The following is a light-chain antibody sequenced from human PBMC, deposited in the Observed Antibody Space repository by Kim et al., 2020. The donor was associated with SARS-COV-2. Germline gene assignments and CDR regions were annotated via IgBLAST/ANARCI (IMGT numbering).Light chain of an antibody. Sequence: QRVAISCAGSSSKIGAGVGVHWYQHLPETPPKPLFFRDTTRPSGVPDRFSGSKSGTSASLAITGLQAEDEADYWCQSFDSRLGGVLFGGGTKVTVL. CDR3: QSFDSRLGGVL. V-gene: IGLV1-40*01. CDR1: SSKIGAGVG. CDR2: RDT. J-gene: IGLJ2*01.